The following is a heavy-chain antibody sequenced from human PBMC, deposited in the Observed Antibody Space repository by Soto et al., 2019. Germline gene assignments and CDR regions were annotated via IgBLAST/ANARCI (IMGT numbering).Heavy chain of an antibody. V-gene: IGHV3-21*01. Sequence: EVQLVESGGGLVKPGGSLRLSCAASGFTFSSYSMNWVRQAPGKGLEWVSSISSSSSYIYYVDSVKGRFTISRDNAKNSLYLQMNSLRAEHTAVYYCATTSLIAVASNPGFDYWGQGTLVTVSS. CDR1: GFTFSSYS. CDR3: ATTSLIAVASNPGFDY. D-gene: IGHD6-19*01. CDR2: ISSSSSYI. J-gene: IGHJ4*02.